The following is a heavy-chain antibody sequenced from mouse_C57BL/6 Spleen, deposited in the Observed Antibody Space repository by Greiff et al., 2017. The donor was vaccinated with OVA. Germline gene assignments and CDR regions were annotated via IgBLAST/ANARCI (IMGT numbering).Heavy chain of an antibody. V-gene: IGHV8-8*01. J-gene: IGHJ3*01. CDR1: GFSLSTSGMG. Sequence: QVTLKESGPGILQPSQTLSLTCSFSGFSLSTSGMGVGWIRQPSGKGLVWLALIWWDEDKSYNPALKRRLSISKDTSKNQVFLKNADVDTADTATYYCARYDYDATWFAYWGQGTLVTVSA. CDR2: IWWDEDK. CDR3: ARYDYDATWFAY. D-gene: IGHD2-4*01.